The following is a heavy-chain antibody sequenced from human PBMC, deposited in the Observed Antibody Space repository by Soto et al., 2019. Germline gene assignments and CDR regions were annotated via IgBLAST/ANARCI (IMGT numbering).Heavy chain of an antibody. CDR1: GYTFTSYA. V-gene: IGHV1-3*01. D-gene: IGHD3-16*01. CDR2: INAGNGNT. J-gene: IGHJ4*02. CDR3: ANALGLYYFDS. Sequence: QVQLVQSGAEVKKPGASVKVSCKASGYTFTSYAMHWVRQAPGQRLEWMGWINAGNGNTKYSQKFQGRVTITRDTSASTAYMELSSLRSDATAVYYCANALGLYYFDSWGQGTLVPVSS.